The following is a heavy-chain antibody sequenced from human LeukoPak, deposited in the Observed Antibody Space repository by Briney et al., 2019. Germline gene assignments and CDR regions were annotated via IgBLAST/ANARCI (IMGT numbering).Heavy chain of an antibody. Sequence: GGSLRLSCAASGFIVSSNYMTWVRQAPGKGLEWLSVIYSGGDTYYADSVKGRFTISRDNSKNTLYLQMNSLRAEDTAVYYCARRSREGYFDCWGQGTLVTVSS. D-gene: IGHD5-24*01. CDR1: GFIVSSNY. J-gene: IGHJ4*02. CDR2: IYSGGDT. V-gene: IGHV3-66*01. CDR3: ARRSREGYFDC.